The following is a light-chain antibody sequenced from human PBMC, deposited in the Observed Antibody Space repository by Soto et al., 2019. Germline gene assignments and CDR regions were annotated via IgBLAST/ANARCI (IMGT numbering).Light chain of an antibody. V-gene: IGKV2-30*01. CDR3: IQGSHWPRP. J-gene: IGKJ1*01. CDR2: EVS. Sequence: DIVMTQSPLSLPVTLGQPASISCRSSQSLVYTDGNTYLNWFQHRPGESPRRLIYEVSNRDSGVLDRVSGSGSGTDFTLKISRVEAEDVGVYYCIQGSHWPRPFCQGTKVPIK. CDR1: QSLVYTDGNTY.